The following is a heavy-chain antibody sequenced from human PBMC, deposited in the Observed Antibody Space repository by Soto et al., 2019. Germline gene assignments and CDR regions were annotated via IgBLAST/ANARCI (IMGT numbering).Heavy chain of an antibody. CDR1: GYSFTSYG. CDR2: ISGYNGNT. J-gene: IGHJ6*02. Sequence: VKVSCKASGYSFTSYGINWVRQAPGQGLEWMGWISGYNGNTKYAQKVQDRVTMTTDTSTSTVYMELRSLRSDDTAVYYCARGGHVTASYYYYGMDVWGQGTTVTVSS. V-gene: IGHV1-18*01. CDR3: ARGGHVTASYYYYGMDV. D-gene: IGHD1-26*01.